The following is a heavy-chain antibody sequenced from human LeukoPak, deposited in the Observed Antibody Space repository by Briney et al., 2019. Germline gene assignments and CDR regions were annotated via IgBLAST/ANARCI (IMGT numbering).Heavy chain of an antibody. CDR3: ATWGYYDSSGYSPDFDY. V-gene: IGHV3-48*03. CDR2: ISSSGSTI. Sequence: PGGSLRLSCAASGFTFSSYEMNWVRQAQGKWLEWVSYISSSGSTIYYADSVKGRFTISRDNAKNSLYLQMNSLGAEDTAVYYCATWGYYDSSGYSPDFDYWGQEPWSPSPQ. CDR1: GFTFSSYE. D-gene: IGHD3-22*01. J-gene: IGHJ4*01.